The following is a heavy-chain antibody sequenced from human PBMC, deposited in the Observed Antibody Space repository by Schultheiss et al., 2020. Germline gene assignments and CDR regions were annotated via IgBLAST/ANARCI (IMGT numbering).Heavy chain of an antibody. V-gene: IGHV1-69*13. CDR3: ARGIYSSSALWFDP. Sequence: SVKVPCKASGGTFSSYAISWVRQAPGQGLEWMGGIIPIFGTANYAQKFQGRVTITADESTSTAYMELSSLRSEDTAVYYCARGIYSSSALWFDPWGQGTLVTVSS. J-gene: IGHJ5*02. CDR2: IIPIFGTA. D-gene: IGHD6-6*01. CDR1: GGTFSSYA.